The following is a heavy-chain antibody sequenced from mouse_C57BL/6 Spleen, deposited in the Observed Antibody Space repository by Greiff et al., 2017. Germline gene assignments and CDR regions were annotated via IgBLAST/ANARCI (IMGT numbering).Heavy chain of an antibody. Sequence: VKLQQPGAELVMPGASVKLSCKASGYTFTSYWMHWVKQRPGQGLEWIGEIDPSDSYTNYNQKFKGKSTLTVDKSSSTAYMQLSSLTSEDSAVYYCARKVYGSSLWYFDVWGTGTTVTVSS. D-gene: IGHD1-1*01. J-gene: IGHJ1*03. CDR2: IDPSDSYT. CDR1: GYTFTSYW. CDR3: ARKVYGSSLWYFDV. V-gene: IGHV1-69*01.